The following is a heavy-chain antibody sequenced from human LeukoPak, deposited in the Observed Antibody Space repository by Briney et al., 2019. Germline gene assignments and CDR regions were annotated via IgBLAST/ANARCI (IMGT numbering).Heavy chain of an antibody. V-gene: IGHV3-53*01. Sequence: PGGSPRLSCAASGFTVSSNYMSWVRQAPGKGLEWVSVIYSGGSTYYADSVKGRFTISRDNSKNTLYLQMNSLRAEDTAVYYCARGRDIVATLAFDIWGQGTMVTVSS. CDR2: IYSGGST. D-gene: IGHD5-12*01. CDR1: GFTVSSNY. CDR3: ARGRDIVATLAFDI. J-gene: IGHJ3*02.